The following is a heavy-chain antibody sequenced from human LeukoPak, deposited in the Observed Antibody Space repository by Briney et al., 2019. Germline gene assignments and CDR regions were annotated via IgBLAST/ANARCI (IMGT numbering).Heavy chain of an antibody. J-gene: IGHJ6*03. Sequence: GGSLRLSCAASGFTVSSNYMSWVRQAPGKGLEWVSVNYSGGSTYYADSVKGRFTISRDNSKNTLYLQMNSLRAEDTAVYYCARGLGYQLLWGYYYYTDVWGKGTTVTVSS. CDR2: NYSGGST. V-gene: IGHV3-53*01. CDR1: GFTVSSNY. D-gene: IGHD2-2*01. CDR3: ARGLGYQLLWGYYYYTDV.